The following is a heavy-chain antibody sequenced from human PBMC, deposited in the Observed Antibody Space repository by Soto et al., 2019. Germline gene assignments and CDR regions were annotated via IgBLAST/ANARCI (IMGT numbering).Heavy chain of an antibody. Sequence: SETLSLTCAVYGGSFSGYYWSWIRQPPGKGLEWIGEINHSGSTNYNPSLKSRVTISVDTSKNQFSLKLSSVTAADTAVYYCARTYDFWSGYFPDYWGQGTLVTVSS. J-gene: IGHJ4*02. D-gene: IGHD3-3*01. CDR3: ARTYDFWSGYFPDY. CDR2: INHSGST. CDR1: GGSFSGYY. V-gene: IGHV4-34*01.